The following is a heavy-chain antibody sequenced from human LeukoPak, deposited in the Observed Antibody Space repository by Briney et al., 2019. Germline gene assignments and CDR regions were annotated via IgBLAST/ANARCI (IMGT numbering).Heavy chain of an antibody. V-gene: IGHV1-69*06. CDR1: GYTFTSYG. CDR2: IIPIFGTA. D-gene: IGHD3-22*01. J-gene: IGHJ4*02. Sequence: SVKVSCKASGYTFTSYGISWVRQAPGQGLEWMGGIIPIFGTANYAQKFQGRVTITADKSTSTVYMELSSLRSEDTAVYYCARDAHVVAFDYWGQGTLVTVSS. CDR3: ARDAHVVAFDY.